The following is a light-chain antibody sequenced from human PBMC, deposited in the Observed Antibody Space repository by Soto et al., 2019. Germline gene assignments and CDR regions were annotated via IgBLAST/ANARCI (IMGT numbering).Light chain of an antibody. CDR3: QQRSNWPPLT. V-gene: IGKV3D-20*02. CDR2: DAS. CDR1: QSVSSSY. J-gene: IGKJ4*01. Sequence: EIVLTQSPGTLSLSQGERATLSCRASQSVSSSYLAWYQQKPGQAPRLLIYDASNRVTGIPARFSGSGSGTDFTLTISSLQPADFAIYYCQQRSNWPPLTFGGGTKVDIK.